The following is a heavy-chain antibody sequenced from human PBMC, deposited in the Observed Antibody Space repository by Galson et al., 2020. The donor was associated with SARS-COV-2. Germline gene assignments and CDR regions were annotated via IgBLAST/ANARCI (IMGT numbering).Heavy chain of an antibody. Sequence: SETLSLTCSVSGGSISSSRDYWAWIRQPPGKGLEWIGSIYYSGSTYYNPSLKSQVTMLVDTSKNQFSLNLRSVTAADTAVYYCARDYGSVAGKGYFDYWGQGMLVTVSS. CDR2: IYYSGST. D-gene: IGHD6-19*01. CDR1: GGSISSSRDY. CDR3: ARDYGSVAGKGYFDY. J-gene: IGHJ4*02. V-gene: IGHV4-39*07.